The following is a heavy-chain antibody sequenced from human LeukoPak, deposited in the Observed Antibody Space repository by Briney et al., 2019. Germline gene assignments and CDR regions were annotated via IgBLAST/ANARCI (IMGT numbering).Heavy chain of an antibody. CDR2: IWYDGSSE. CDR1: GFSFSSYG. CDR3: AKGLYCSSTSCYFENYYYYYMDV. V-gene: IGHV3-33*06. Sequence: PGGSPRLSCAASGFSFSSYGMHWVRQAPGKGLEWVAVIWYDGSSEKYADSVKGRFTISRDNSKNTLYLQMNSLRAEDTALYYCAKGLYCSSTSCYFENYYYYYMDVWGKGTTVTVSS. D-gene: IGHD2-2*01. J-gene: IGHJ6*03.